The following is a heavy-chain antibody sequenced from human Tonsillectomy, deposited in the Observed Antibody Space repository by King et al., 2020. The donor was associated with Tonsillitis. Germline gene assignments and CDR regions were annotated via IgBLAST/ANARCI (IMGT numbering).Heavy chain of an antibody. CDR3: AKDVGGSSWYVQN. V-gene: IGHV3-9*01. Sequence: DVQLVESGGDLVQPGRSLRLSCAASGFIFDDYAMHWVRQTPGKGLEWVSGISWNSGTIAYADAVKGRFIISRDNARNSLYLQMNSLRPEDTALYYCAKDVGGSSWYVQNWGQGTLVTVSS. CDR2: ISWNSGTI. CDR1: GFIFDDYA. D-gene: IGHD6-13*01. J-gene: IGHJ4*02.